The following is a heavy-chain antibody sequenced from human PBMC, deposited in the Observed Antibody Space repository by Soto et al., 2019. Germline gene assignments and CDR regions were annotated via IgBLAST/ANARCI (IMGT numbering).Heavy chain of an antibody. CDR2: IYHSGST. CDR3: ARVSGSYYYGMDV. J-gene: IGHJ6*02. Sequence: QVQLQESGPGLVKPSGTLSLTCAVSGGSISSSNWWSWVRQPPGKGLEWIGEIYHSGSTNYNPSLKSRVTISVDKSKNQFSLRLTSVTATDTAVYYCARVSGSYYYGMDVWGQGTTVTVSS. CDR1: GGSISSSNW. D-gene: IGHD1-26*01. V-gene: IGHV4-4*02.